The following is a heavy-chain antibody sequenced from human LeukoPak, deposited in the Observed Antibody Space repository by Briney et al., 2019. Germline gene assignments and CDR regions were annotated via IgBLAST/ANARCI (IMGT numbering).Heavy chain of an antibody. CDR3: AKDRGSGSYYFDY. D-gene: IGHD1-26*01. CDR1: GFTFSNYW. Sequence: GGSLRLSCAASGFTFSNYWMSWVRQAPGKGLEWVAHINQDGSEKYYVDSVKGRFTISRDNAKNSLYLQMNSLRAEDTAVYYCAKDRGSGSYYFDYWGQGTLVTVSS. CDR2: INQDGSEK. J-gene: IGHJ4*02. V-gene: IGHV3-7*05.